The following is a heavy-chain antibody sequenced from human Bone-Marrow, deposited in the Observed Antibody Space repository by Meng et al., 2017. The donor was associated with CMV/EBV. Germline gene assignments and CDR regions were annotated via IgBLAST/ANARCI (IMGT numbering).Heavy chain of an antibody. V-gene: IGHV3-48*04. Sequence: GGSLRLSCAASGFTFSSYSMNWVRQAPGKGLEWVSYISSSSSTIYYADSVKGRFTISRDNAKNSLYLQMNSLRAEDTAVYYCARDLPLFTDIVVVPAANDAFDIWGQGTMVTVSS. CDR2: ISSSSSTI. J-gene: IGHJ3*02. D-gene: IGHD2-2*01. CDR3: ARDLPLFTDIVVVPAANDAFDI. CDR1: GFTFSSYS.